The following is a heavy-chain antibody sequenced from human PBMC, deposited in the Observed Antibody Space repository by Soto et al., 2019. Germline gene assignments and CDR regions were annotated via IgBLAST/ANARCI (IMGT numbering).Heavy chain of an antibody. D-gene: IGHD5-12*01. Sequence: GGSLRLSCAASGFTFSSYAMSWVRQAPGKGLEWVSAISGSGGSTYYADSVKGRFTISRDNSKNTLYLQMNSLRAEDTAVYYCAKTPLRDGYNLNLYYFDYWGQGTLVTVS. V-gene: IGHV3-23*01. CDR3: AKTPLRDGYNLNLYYFDY. J-gene: IGHJ4*02. CDR1: GFTFSSYA. CDR2: ISGSGGST.